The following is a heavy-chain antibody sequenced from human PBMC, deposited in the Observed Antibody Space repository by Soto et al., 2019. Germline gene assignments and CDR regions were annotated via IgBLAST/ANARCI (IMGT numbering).Heavy chain of an antibody. J-gene: IGHJ5*01. V-gene: IGHV3-23*01. D-gene: IGHD3-3*01. CDR1: GIMFSSYA. CDR2: VRRSGGTT. CDR3: AKVFVEWDRLNGFGS. Sequence: GGSLRLSCATSGIMFSSYAMPWFLYAGGKGLERVSGVRRSGGTTYYADSVKGRFTISSDNSKNTLYLQMNRLAAEDTAIYYCAKVFVEWDRLNGFGSWRHGVLVTVPS.